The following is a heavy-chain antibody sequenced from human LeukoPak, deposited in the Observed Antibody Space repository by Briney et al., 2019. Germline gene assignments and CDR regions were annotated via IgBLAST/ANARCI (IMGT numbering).Heavy chain of an antibody. CDR3: AREPGEIYSNWFDP. D-gene: IGHD1-1*01. Sequence: ASVKVSCKASGYTFTGYYMHWVRQAPGQGLEWMGWINPNSGGTNYAQKFQGRVTITADKSTSTAYMELSSLRSEDTAVYYCAREPGEIYSNWFDPWGQGTLVTVSS. J-gene: IGHJ5*02. CDR2: INPNSGGT. CDR1: GYTFTGYY. V-gene: IGHV1-2*02.